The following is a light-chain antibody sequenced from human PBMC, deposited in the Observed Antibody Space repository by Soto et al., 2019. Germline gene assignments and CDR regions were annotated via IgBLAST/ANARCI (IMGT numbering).Light chain of an antibody. CDR1: SSDVGSYNF. V-gene: IGLV2-23*01. CDR2: EGS. Sequence: QSVLTQPASVSGSPGQSSTISCTGTSSDVGSYNFVSWYQQHPGKAPKLMIYEGSTRPSGVSNRFSGSKSGNTASLTISGLQAEDEADHCCCSYWGSSYVFGSGTTVTVL. CDR3: CSYWGSSYV. J-gene: IGLJ1*01.